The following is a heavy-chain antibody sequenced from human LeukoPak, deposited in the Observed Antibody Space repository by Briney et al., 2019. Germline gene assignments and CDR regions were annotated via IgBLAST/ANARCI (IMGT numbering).Heavy chain of an antibody. V-gene: IGHV1-18*01. CDR1: GYTFTSYG. CDR2: ISAYNGNT. Sequence: ASVKVSCKASGYTFTSYGISWVRQAPGQGLEWMGWISAYNGNTNYALKLQGRVTMTTDTSTSTVYMELKSLRSDDTAVYYCARDRSSSDYWGQGTLVTVSS. CDR3: ARDRSSSDY. J-gene: IGHJ4*02. D-gene: IGHD6-6*01.